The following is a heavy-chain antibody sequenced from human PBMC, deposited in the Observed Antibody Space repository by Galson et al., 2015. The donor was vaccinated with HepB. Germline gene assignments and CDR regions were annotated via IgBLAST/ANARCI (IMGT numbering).Heavy chain of an antibody. CDR3: ARVPVDTAMVFDFDY. D-gene: IGHD5-18*01. V-gene: IGHV1-2*02. CDR2: INPNSGGT. CDR1: GYTFTGYY. J-gene: IGHJ4*02. Sequence: SVTVSCKASGYTFTGYYMHWVRQAPGQGLEWMGWINPNSGGTNYAQKFQGRVTMTRDTSISTAYMELSRLRSDDTAVYYCARVPVDTAMVFDFDYWGQGTLVPVSS.